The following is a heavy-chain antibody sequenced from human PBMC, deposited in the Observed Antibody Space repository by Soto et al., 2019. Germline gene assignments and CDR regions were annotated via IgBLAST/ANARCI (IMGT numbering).Heavy chain of an antibody. CDR3: ASHRLSYYDFWSGYYTGYGMDV. Sequence: SETLSLTCTVSGGSISSSSYYWGWIRQPPGKGLEWIGSIYYSGSTYYNPSLKSRVTISVDTSKNQFSLKLSSVTAADTAVYYCASHRLSYYDFWSGYYTGYGMDVWGQGTTVTVSS. V-gene: IGHV4-39*01. D-gene: IGHD3-3*01. J-gene: IGHJ6*02. CDR1: GGSISSSSYY. CDR2: IYYSGST.